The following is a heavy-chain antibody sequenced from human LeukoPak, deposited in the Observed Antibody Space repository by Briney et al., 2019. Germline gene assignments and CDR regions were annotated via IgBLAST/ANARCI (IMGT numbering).Heavy chain of an antibody. CDR3: ARGQVSITMIVEVINAFDI. J-gene: IGHJ3*02. CDR2: INHSGST. D-gene: IGHD3-22*01. V-gene: IGHV4-34*01. CDR1: GGSFSGYY. Sequence: PSETLSLTCAVYGGSFSGYYWSWIRQPPGKGLEWIGEINHSGSTNYNPSLKSRVTISVDTSKNQFSLKLSSVTAADTAVYYCARGQVSITMIVEVINAFDIWGQGTMVTVSS.